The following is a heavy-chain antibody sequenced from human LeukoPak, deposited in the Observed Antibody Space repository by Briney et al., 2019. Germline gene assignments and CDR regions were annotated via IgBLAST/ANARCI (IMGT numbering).Heavy chain of an antibody. J-gene: IGHJ4*02. CDR2: ISSSGSTI. D-gene: IGHD6-19*01. Sequence: PGGSLRLSCAASGFTFSSYEMNWVRQAPGKGLEWVSYISSSGSTIYYADSVKGRFTISRDNAKNSLYLQMNSLRAEDTAVYYCAKPDGYSSGWYDYWGQGTLVTVSS. V-gene: IGHV3-48*03. CDR1: GFTFSSYE. CDR3: AKPDGYSSGWYDY.